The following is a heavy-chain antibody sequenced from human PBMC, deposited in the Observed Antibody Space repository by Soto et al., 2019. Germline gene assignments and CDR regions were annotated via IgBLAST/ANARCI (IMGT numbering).Heavy chain of an antibody. Sequence: PGGSLRLSCAASGFTFSTYGIHWVRQAPGKGLEWVAVISYDGNNKYYADSVKGRFTISRDNSNNTLYLQMNSLRAEDTAVYYCAKVIAMWGYHLYYGMDVWGLGTTVTVSS. D-gene: IGHD3-10*02. CDR2: ISYDGNNK. CDR3: AKVIAMWGYHLYYGMDV. J-gene: IGHJ6*02. V-gene: IGHV3-30*18. CDR1: GFTFSTYG.